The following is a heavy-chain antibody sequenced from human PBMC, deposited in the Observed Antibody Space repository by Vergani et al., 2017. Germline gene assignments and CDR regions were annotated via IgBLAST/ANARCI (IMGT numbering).Heavy chain of an antibody. CDR2: IRSDESRR. Sequence: VLLVESGGGVVQPGGSLRLSCAASGFTFNSYGMHWVRQAPGKGLEWVASIRSDESRRYYGDSMEGPFTISRDNSKNTLYLQMKSLRPEDTAVYYCAKEGGGYCSGGTCYPEYWGQGTLVIVSS. D-gene: IGHD2-15*01. CDR1: GFTFNSYG. V-gene: IGHV3-30*02. J-gene: IGHJ4*02. CDR3: AKEGGGYCSGGTCYPEY.